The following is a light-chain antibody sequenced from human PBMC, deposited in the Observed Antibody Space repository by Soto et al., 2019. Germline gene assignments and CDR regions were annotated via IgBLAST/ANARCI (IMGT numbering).Light chain of an antibody. Sequence: QSVLTQPPSASGSPGQRASISCSGRSSNIGVNTVNWYQQLPGTAPRLLIYSNNQRPSGVPDRFSGSKSGTSASLAISGLQSEDEADYYCAAWDDSLSGHVVFGGGTKLTVL. CDR1: SSNIGVNT. J-gene: IGLJ2*01. CDR3: AAWDDSLSGHVV. V-gene: IGLV1-44*01. CDR2: SNN.